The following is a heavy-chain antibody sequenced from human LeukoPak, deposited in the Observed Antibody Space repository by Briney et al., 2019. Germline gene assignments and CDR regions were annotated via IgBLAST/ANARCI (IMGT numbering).Heavy chain of an antibody. V-gene: IGHV3-64D*06. CDR1: GFTFSSYA. J-gene: IGHJ6*04. D-gene: IGHD3-10*01. CDR3: VKGRMVRGVTYYYYGMDV. CDR2: ISSNGGST. Sequence: GGSLRLSCSASGFTFSSYAMHWVRQAPGKGLEYVSAISSNGGSTYYADSVKGRFTISRDNSKNTLYPQISSLRAEDTAVYYCVKGRMVRGVTYYYYGMDVWGKGTTVTVSS.